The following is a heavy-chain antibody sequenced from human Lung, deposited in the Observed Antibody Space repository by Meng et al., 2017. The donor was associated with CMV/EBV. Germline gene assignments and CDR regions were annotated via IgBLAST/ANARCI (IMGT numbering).Heavy chain of an antibody. CDR2: ISGGGDII. D-gene: IGHD5-18*01. CDR1: GLTFSAYY. V-gene: IGHV3-11*01. Sequence: GESLKISCVASGLTFSAYYMTWMRQAPGKGPQCVSYISGGGDIIKYAVSVKGRFTISRDNAENSLYLRMNIRRAEDTAVYYCATDPRLLDYWGQGTLVTVSS. CDR3: ATDPRLLDY. J-gene: IGHJ4*02.